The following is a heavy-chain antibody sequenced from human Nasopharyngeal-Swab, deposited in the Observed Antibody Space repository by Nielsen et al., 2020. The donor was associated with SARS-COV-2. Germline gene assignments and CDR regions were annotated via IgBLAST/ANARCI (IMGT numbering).Heavy chain of an antibody. D-gene: IGHD6-19*01. CDR1: GFTFTNYN. CDR3: ARVAGIAVSGLLRD. CDR2: ISSSSTYI. J-gene: IGHJ4*02. V-gene: IGHV3-21*01. Sequence: GGSLRLSCAASGFTFTNYNMNWVRQAPGKGLEWVSSISSSSTYIYYAVSVKGRFTISRDNAKNSLYLQMNSLRAEDTAVYYCARVAGIAVSGLLRDWGQGTLVTVSS.